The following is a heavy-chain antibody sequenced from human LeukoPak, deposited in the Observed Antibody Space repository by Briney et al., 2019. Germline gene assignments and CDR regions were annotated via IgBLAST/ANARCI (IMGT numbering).Heavy chain of an antibody. CDR2: INHSGST. D-gene: IGHD6-19*01. J-gene: IGHJ4*02. CDR1: GGSFSGYY. V-gene: IGHV4-34*01. CDR3: ARGAVAGLDY. Sequence: SETLSPTCAVYGGSFSGYYWSWIRQPPGKGLEWIGEINHSGSTYYNPSLKSRVTISVDTSKNQFSLKLSSVTAADTAVYYCARGAVAGLDYWGQGTLVTVSS.